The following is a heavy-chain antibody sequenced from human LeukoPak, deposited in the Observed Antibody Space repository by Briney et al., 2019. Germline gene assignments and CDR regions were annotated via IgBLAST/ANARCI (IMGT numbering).Heavy chain of an antibody. CDR2: INPSGGST. J-gene: IGHJ1*01. Sequence: GASVKVSCKASGYTFTSYYMHWVRQAPGKGLEWMGIINPSGGSTSYAQKFQGRVTMTRDTFTSTAHMELNSLRSEATAVYYCAREKYSSSRGLGYWGQGTLVPVSS. V-gene: IGHV1-46*01. CDR3: AREKYSSSRGLGY. CDR1: GYTFTSYY. D-gene: IGHD6-6*01.